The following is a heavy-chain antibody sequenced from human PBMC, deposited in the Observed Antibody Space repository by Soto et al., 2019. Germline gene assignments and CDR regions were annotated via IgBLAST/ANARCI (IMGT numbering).Heavy chain of an antibody. CDR1: GFTFSSYA. CDR2: ISGSGGST. J-gene: IGHJ6*03. CDR3: AKGTGYSGYDREGYYYYYMDV. D-gene: IGHD5-12*01. V-gene: IGHV3-23*01. Sequence: GGSLRLSCAASGFTFSSYAMSWVRQAPGKGLEWVSAISGSGGSTYYADSVKGRFTISRDNSKNTLYLQMNSLRAEDTAVYYCAKGTGYSGYDREGYYYYYMDVWGKGTTVTVSS.